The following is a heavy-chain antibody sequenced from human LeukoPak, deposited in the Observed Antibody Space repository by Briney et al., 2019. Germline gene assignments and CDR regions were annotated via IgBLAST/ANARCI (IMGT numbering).Heavy chain of an antibody. D-gene: IGHD2-2*01. J-gene: IGHJ4*02. V-gene: IGHV1-46*01. Sequence: PKASVKVSWKASGYTFTSYYMHWVRQAPVQGLEWMGIINPSGGSTSYAQKFQGRVTMTRDTSTSTVYMELSSLRSEDTAVYYCARAGIVVVPAAMPPGYWGQGTLVTVSS. CDR1: GYTFTSYY. CDR2: INPSGGST. CDR3: ARAGIVVVPAAMPPGY.